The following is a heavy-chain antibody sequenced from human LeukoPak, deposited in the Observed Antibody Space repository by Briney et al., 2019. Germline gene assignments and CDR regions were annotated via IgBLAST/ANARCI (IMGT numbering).Heavy chain of an antibody. V-gene: IGHV3-30-3*01. D-gene: IGHD6-13*01. CDR1: GFTFSNYA. J-gene: IGHJ4*02. CDR2: VSYDGSNK. CDR3: ARDGGLRSSWSDY. Sequence: GGSLRLSSAASGFTFSNYAMHWVRQAPGKGLEWVAVVSYDGSNKYYADSVKGRFTISRDNSKNTLYLQMNSLRAEDTAVYYCARDGGLRSSWSDYWGQGTLVTVSS.